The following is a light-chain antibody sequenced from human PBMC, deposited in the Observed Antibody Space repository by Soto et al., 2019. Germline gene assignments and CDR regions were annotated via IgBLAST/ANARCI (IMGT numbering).Light chain of an antibody. CDR2: WAS. Sequence: DIVMTQSPDSLAVSLGERATINCKSSQSVLYSSNNKNYLAWYQQKPGQPPKLLISWASTQETGVPDRFSGSGSGADFTLTISSLQAEDVAVYYCQQYYATPHTFGQGTKVEIK. V-gene: IGKV4-1*01. J-gene: IGKJ1*01. CDR3: QQYYATPHT. CDR1: QSVLYSSNNKNY.